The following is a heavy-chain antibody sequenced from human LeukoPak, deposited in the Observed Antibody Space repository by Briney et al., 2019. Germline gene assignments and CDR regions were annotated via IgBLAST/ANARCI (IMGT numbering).Heavy chain of an antibody. Sequence: PGGSLRLSCAASGFTFSSYSMNWVRQAPGKGLEWVSSISSSSSYIYYADSVKGRFTISRDNAKNSLYLQMNSLRAEDTAVYYCASRSITGTTAQFDYWGQETLVTVSS. CDR1: GFTFSSYS. CDR3: ASRSITGTTAQFDY. D-gene: IGHD1-7*01. J-gene: IGHJ4*02. CDR2: ISSSSSYI. V-gene: IGHV3-21*01.